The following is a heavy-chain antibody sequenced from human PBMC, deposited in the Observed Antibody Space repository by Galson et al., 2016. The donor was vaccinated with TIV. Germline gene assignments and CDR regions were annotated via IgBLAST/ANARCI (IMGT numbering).Heavy chain of an antibody. V-gene: IGHV3-48*04. Sequence: SLRLSCAASGFTFNYYTMHWVRQAPGKGLEWVSCISTSSGTIHYADSVKGRFTISRDNAMNSLYLQMNSLRAEDMAVYYCARDGGHYSAFQYWGQGTLVTVSS. J-gene: IGHJ1*01. D-gene: IGHD3-22*01. CDR2: ISTSSGTI. CDR3: ARDGGHYSAFQY. CDR1: GFTFNYYT.